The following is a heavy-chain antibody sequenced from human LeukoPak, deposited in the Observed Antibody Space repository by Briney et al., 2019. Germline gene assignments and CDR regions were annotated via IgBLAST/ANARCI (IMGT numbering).Heavy chain of an antibody. D-gene: IGHD6-19*01. CDR3: AQVRPPSGSGWYGGDDY. V-gene: IGHV3-23*01. CDR1: GFAFSTYA. J-gene: IGHJ4*02. CDR2: VRASGVGT. Sequence: GGSLRLSCTASGFAFSTYAMSWVRQAPGKGLEWVSSVRASGVGTHYADSGKGRFTISTDTSKNTLYLQMNSLRVEDTAVYYCAQVRPPSGSGWYGGDDYWGQGILVTVSS.